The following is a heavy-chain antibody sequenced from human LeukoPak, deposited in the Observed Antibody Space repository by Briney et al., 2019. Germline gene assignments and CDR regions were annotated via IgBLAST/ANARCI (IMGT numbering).Heavy chain of an antibody. V-gene: IGHV3-23*01. CDR3: ARDWKVFSSSWNHYYYYGMDV. D-gene: IGHD6-13*01. CDR2: ISGSGGST. CDR1: GLIFSNAW. J-gene: IGHJ6*02. Sequence: GGSLRLSCAASGLIFSNAWMSWVRQAPGKGLEWVSAISGSGGSTYYADSVKGRFTISRDNSKNTLYLQMNSLRAEDTAVYYCARDWKVFSSSWNHYYYYGMDVWGQGTTVTVSS.